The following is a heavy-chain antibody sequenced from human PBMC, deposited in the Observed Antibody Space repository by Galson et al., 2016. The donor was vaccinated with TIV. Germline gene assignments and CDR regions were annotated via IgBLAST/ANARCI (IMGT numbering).Heavy chain of an antibody. CDR3: ARLPLWLGDSFDI. V-gene: IGHV1-2*02. J-gene: IGHJ3*02. Sequence: SVKVSCKASGCTFTDYYIHWVRQAPGQGLEWVGWINPNNGNANYGQKFQGRVTMTKDTSINTAYMELSSLRSDDTAVYYCARLPLWLGDSFDIWGQGAMVTVSS. D-gene: IGHD5-18*01. CDR1: GCTFTDYY. CDR2: INPNNGNA.